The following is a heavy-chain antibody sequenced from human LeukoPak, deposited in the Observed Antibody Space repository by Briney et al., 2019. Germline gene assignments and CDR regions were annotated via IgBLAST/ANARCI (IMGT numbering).Heavy chain of an antibody. Sequence: WVRQPPGKGLEWIGSIYYSGSTYYNPSLKSRVTISVDTSKNQFSLKLSSVTAADTAVYYCARRYSSSWYEFDYWGQGTLVTVSS. D-gene: IGHD6-13*01. CDR3: ARRYSSSWYEFDY. V-gene: IGHV4-39*01. J-gene: IGHJ4*02. CDR2: IYYSGST.